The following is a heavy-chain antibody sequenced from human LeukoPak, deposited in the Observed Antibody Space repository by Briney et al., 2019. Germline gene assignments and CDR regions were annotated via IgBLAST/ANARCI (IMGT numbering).Heavy chain of an antibody. CDR3: ARDLGYSGYDSFDY. V-gene: IGHV3-11*01. Sequence: GGSLRLSCAASGFTFSDHYMNWLRQAPGKGLEWVSSISRGGNSIYYADSVKGRFTISRDNAKNSLYLQMNSLRAEDTAVYYCARDLGYSGYDSFDYWGQGTLVTVSS. J-gene: IGHJ4*02. D-gene: IGHD5-12*01. CDR2: ISRGGNSI. CDR1: GFTFSDHY.